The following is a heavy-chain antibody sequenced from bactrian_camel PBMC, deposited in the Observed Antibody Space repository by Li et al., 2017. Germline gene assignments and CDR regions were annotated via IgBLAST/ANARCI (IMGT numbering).Heavy chain of an antibody. D-gene: IGHD3*01. Sequence: HVQLVESGGGSVQSGGSLKLSCVVSGYSSSYICMGWFRQAPGKEPEGVAVRGIEGRPGYADFVKGRFTISQDNAENTLYLQLNSLKTEDTAMFYCAQGLASTTGYNYWGQGTQVTVS. J-gene: IGHJ4*01. CDR2: RGIEGRP. CDR1: GYSSSYIC. CDR3: AQGLASTTGYNY. V-gene: IGHV3S53*01.